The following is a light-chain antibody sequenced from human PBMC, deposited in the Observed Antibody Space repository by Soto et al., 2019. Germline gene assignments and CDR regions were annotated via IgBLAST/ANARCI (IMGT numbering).Light chain of an antibody. V-gene: IGKV1-27*01. CDR2: AAS. Sequence: DIQMTQSPSSLSASVRDRVTITCRASQGISNYLAWYQQKPGKVPKLLIYAASTLQSGVPSRFTGSGSGTDFTLTISSLQPEDVATYYCRKYNSTPWTFGQGTKVEIK. J-gene: IGKJ1*01. CDR1: QGISNY. CDR3: RKYNSTPWT.